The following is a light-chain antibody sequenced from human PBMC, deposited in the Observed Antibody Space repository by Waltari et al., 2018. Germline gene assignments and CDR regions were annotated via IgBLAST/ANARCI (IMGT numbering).Light chain of an antibody. CDR2: WAS. J-gene: IGKJ1*01. CDR3: LQYVTTPWT. Sequence: DIVMTQSPDSLAVSLGERATINCKSSQSLLYSSSNKNYLAWYQQKPGQPPKLLIYWASTREPGFPDRFSGSGSGTDFTLTISGLQAEEVSIIYCLQYVTTPWTFGQGTKVEIK. V-gene: IGKV4-1*01. CDR1: QSLLYSSSNKNY.